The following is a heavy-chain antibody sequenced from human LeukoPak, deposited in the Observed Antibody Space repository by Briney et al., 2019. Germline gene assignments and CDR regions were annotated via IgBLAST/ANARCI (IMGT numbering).Heavy chain of an antibody. V-gene: IGHV4-4*07. Sequence: SETLSLTCTVSGGSISSYYWSWIRQPAGKGLEWIGRIYTSGSTNYNPSLKSRVTMSVDTSKNQFSLKLSSVTSADAAVYYCASNGDYWDAFDIWGQGTMATVSS. CDR3: ASNGDYWDAFDI. D-gene: IGHD4-17*01. J-gene: IGHJ3*02. CDR1: GGSISSYY. CDR2: IYTSGST.